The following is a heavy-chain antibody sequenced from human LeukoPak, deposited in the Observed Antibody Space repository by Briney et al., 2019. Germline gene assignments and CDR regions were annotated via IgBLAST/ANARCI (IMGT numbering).Heavy chain of an antibody. CDR2: ITGSSSTI. Sequence: GGSLRLSCAASGFTLSSYSMDWVRQAPGKGLEWVSYITGSSSTISYADSVKGRFTISRDNARNSLYLQMNSLRAEDTAVYYCATDRHWAFDYWGQGTLVTVSS. D-gene: IGHD3-16*01. V-gene: IGHV3-48*01. CDR3: ATDRHWAFDY. J-gene: IGHJ4*02. CDR1: GFTLSSYS.